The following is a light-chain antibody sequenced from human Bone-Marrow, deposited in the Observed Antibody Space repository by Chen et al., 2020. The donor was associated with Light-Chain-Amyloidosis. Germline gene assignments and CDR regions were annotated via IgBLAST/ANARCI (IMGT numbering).Light chain of an antibody. Sequence: SYELTQPPSVSVSPGQTARITCSGDDLPTKYAYWYQQKPGQAPELVIHRDTERPAGISERFSGSSSGPTATLTISGVQAEDEADYHCQAADSSGTYEVRFGGGTKLTVL. CDR2: RDT. J-gene: IGLJ2*01. CDR3: QAADSSGTYEVR. CDR1: DLPTKY. V-gene: IGLV3-25*03.